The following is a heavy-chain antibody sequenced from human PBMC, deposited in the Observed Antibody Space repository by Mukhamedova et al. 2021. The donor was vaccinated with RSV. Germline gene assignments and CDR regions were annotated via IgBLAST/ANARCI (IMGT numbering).Heavy chain of an antibody. V-gene: IGHV3-9*01. J-gene: IGHJ4*02. CDR3: AKDVYGGSSAGLDY. D-gene: IGHD4-23*01. CDR2: ISWNSYII. Sequence: WVRQAPGKDLEWVSGISWNSYIIGYADSVKGRFTISRDNAKKSVYLQMNSLRPEDTALYYCAKDVYGGSSAGLDYWGQGTLVTVS.